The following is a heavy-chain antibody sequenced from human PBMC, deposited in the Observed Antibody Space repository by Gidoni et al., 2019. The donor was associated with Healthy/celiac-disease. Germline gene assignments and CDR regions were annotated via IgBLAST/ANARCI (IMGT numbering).Heavy chain of an antibody. CDR1: GFTFSSYG. Sequence: QVQLVESGGGVVQPGRSLRLSCAASGFTFSSYGMHWVRQAPGKGLEWVAVISYDGSNKYYADSVKGRFTISRDNSKNTLYLQMNSLRAEDTAVYYCAKDGSSSGYYYSFDYWGQGTLVTVSS. CDR2: ISYDGSNK. V-gene: IGHV3-30*18. J-gene: IGHJ4*02. CDR3: AKDGSSSGYYYSFDY. D-gene: IGHD3-22*01.